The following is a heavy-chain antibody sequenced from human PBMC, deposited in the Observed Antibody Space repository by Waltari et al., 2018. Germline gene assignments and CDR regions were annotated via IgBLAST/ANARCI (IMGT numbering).Heavy chain of an antibody. D-gene: IGHD2-21*01. J-gene: IGHJ1*01. CDR2: IYQGRTT. Sequence: QVQLQESGPGLVKPSETLSLTCGVSVDSIISGYYWCWIRQPPGKGLEWIGSIYQGRTTDYNPALAGRITISEDTSKNQFSLRLNSVTAADTAVYYCVKSGGCGGECYWYFPQWGQGPLAIVSS. V-gene: IGHV4-38-2*01. CDR1: VDSIISGYY. CDR3: VKSGGCGGECYWYFPQ.